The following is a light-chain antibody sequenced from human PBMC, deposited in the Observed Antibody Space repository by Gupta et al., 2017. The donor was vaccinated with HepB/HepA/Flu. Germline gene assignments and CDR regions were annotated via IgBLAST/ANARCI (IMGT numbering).Light chain of an antibody. CDR2: GTS. Sequence: EILFTQSTGTLSLSPGERATLSCRASQSINSNSLAWYQQKPGQAPRLLIYGTSSRATGIPDRFSGGGSGTDFTLTISRLEPEDRAVYYCQQYGRLPITFGQGTRLEIK. CDR1: QSINSNS. CDR3: QQYGRLPIT. J-gene: IGKJ5*01. V-gene: IGKV3-20*01.